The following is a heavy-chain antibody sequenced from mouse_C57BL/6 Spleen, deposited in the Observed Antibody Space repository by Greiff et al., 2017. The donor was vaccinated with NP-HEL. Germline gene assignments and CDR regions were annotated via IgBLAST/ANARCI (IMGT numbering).Heavy chain of an antibody. V-gene: IGHV1-78*01. J-gene: IGHJ2*01. Sequence: VQLQQSDAELVKPGASVKISCKVSGYTFTDHTIHWMKQRPEQGLEWIGYIYPRDGSTKYNEKFKGKATLTADKSSSTAYMQLNSLTSEDSAVYFCASWDYGSLYYFDYWGQGTTLTVSS. CDR3: ASWDYGSLYYFDY. CDR2: IYPRDGST. CDR1: GYTFTDHT. D-gene: IGHD1-1*01.